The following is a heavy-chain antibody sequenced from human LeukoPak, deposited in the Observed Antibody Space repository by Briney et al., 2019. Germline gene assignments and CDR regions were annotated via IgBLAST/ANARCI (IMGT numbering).Heavy chain of an antibody. Sequence: SGGSLRLSCAASGFTFSSYAMSWVRQAPGKGLEWVSAISGSGGSTYYADSVKGRFTISRDNSKNTLYLQMNSLRAEDTAVYYCANEYYYDSSGYYYGDAFDIWGQGTMVTVSS. J-gene: IGHJ3*02. CDR2: ISGSGGST. D-gene: IGHD3-22*01. CDR1: GFTFSSYA. CDR3: ANEYYYDSSGYYYGDAFDI. V-gene: IGHV3-23*01.